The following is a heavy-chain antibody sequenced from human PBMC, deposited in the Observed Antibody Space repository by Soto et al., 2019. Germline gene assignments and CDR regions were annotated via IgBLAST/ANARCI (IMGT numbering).Heavy chain of an antibody. CDR2: VYYSGST. CDR1: GGSVSSSSYY. Sequence: PSETLSLTCTFSGGSVSSSSYYWGWVRQPPGKGLEWIGSVYYSGSTYYNPSLESRVTISVDKSKNQFSLKLMSLSAADTAVYYCARIRGSGWEIDYWGQGTLVTVSS. CDR3: ARIRGSGWEIDY. V-gene: IGHV4-39*01. D-gene: IGHD6-19*01. J-gene: IGHJ4*02.